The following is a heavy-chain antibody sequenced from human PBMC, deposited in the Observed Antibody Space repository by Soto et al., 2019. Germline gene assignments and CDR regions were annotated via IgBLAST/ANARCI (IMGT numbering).Heavy chain of an antibody. CDR2: ISYDGSNK. CDR1: GFTFSSYG. J-gene: IGHJ4*02. Sequence: GGSLRLSCAASGFTFSSYGMHWVRQAPGKGLEWVAVISYDGSNKYYADSVKGRFTISRDNSKNTLYLQMNSLRAEDTAVYYCATDLVTTPPIWGQGTLVTVSS. V-gene: IGHV3-30*03. D-gene: IGHD3-22*01. CDR3: ATDLVTTPPI.